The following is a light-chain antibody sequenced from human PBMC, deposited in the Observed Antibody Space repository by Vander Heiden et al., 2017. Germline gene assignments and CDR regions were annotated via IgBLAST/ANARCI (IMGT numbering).Light chain of an antibody. J-gene: IGLJ2*01. Sequence: QSALTQPRSVSGSPGQSVTISCTGTSSDVGAYNYVSWYQQHPGKAPKLIIYDVSGRPSGVPDRFSGSKSENTASLTISGLQAEDEADYFCCSYSASYTLVLFGGGTKLTVL. V-gene: IGLV2-11*01. CDR2: DVS. CDR3: CSYSASYTLVL. CDR1: SSDVGAYNY.